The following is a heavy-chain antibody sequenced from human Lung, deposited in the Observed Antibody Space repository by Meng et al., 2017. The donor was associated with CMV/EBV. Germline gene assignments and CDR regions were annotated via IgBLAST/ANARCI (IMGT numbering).Heavy chain of an antibody. CDR2: FSGGGHNT. Sequence: GSLKISCXASGYPFSLHAMNWARQAPGKGLEWVSVFSGGGHNTYYADSVKGRFTISRDNSKNTLYLQMNSLRAEDTAVYYCAKTFYGSGSSVAWEFDPWGQGALVTVSS. J-gene: IGHJ5*02. CDR3: AKTFYGSGSSVAWEFDP. V-gene: IGHV3-23*01. CDR1: GYPFSLHA. D-gene: IGHD6-19*01.